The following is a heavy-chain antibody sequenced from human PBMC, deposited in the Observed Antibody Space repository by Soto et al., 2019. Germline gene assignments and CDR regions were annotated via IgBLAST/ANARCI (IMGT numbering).Heavy chain of an antibody. CDR2: IWFDGSDK. Sequence: RLSCAASGFTFSSYGMHWVRQAPGKGLEWVALIWFDGSDKYYIESVKGRFTISRDNSKSTLYLQMNSLRAEDTAVYYCARLYCSAFSCYSVGAFDFRGQGTMVTVSS. V-gene: IGHV3-33*01. CDR1: GFTFSSYG. CDR3: ARLYCSAFSCYSVGAFDF. J-gene: IGHJ3*01. D-gene: IGHD2-15*01.